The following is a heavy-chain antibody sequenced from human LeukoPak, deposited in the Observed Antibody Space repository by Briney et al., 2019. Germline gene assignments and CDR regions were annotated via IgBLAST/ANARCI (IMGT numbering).Heavy chain of an antibody. J-gene: IGHJ5*02. CDR1: GYSFTSYY. CDR3: VRGGSGWFYNSLDP. Sequence: ASVNVSCKASGYSFTSYYIFWVRQAPGQGLEWMGWIKPSSGDAKSAQKFQDRVTITRDSSINTVYMEVTRLTSDDTALYYCVRGGSGWFYNSLDPWGQGTLVTVSS. V-gene: IGHV1-2*02. D-gene: IGHD6-19*01. CDR2: IKPSSGDA.